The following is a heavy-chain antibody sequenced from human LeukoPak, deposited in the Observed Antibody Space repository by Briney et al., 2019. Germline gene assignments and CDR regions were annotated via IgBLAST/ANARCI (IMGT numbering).Heavy chain of an antibody. CDR2: IRGTGNST. CDR3: AKMVSGFPNWFDP. CDR1: GFTFSTYV. V-gene: IGHV3-23*01. D-gene: IGHD5-12*01. Sequence: PGGSLRLSCTASGFTFSTYVMSWVRQAPGKGLEWLSSIRGTGNSTYYTDSVKGRFTISRDNSKSTLYLQMDSLRAEDTALYYCAKMVSGFPNWFDPWGQGTLVTVSS. J-gene: IGHJ5*02.